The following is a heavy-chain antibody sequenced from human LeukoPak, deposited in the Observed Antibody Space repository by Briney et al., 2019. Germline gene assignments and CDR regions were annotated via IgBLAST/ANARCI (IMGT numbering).Heavy chain of an antibody. V-gene: IGHV3-23*01. CDR3: ARVYGSSNYYYDRYYYYMDV. Sequence: PGGSLRLSCAASGFTFSSYAMSWVRQAPGKGLEWVSAISGSGGSTYYADSVKGRFTISRDSSKNTLYLQLNSLRVEDTAVYYCARVYGSSNYYYDRYYYYMDVWGRGTTVTVSS. CDR1: GFTFSSYA. J-gene: IGHJ6*03. CDR2: ISGSGGST. D-gene: IGHD3-22*01.